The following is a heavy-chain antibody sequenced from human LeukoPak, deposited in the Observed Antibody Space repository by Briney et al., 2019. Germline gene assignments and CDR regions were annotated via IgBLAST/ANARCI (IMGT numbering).Heavy chain of an antibody. V-gene: IGHV4-39*07. D-gene: IGHD1-26*01. Sequence: SETLSLTCTVSGGSISSSSYYWGWIRQPPGKGLEWVGSIYYNGNTYYDPSLKSRVTISVDTSKNQFSLKLSSVTAADTAVYYCARGPGTFDYWGQGTLVTVSS. J-gene: IGHJ4*02. CDR1: GGSISSSSYY. CDR2: IYYNGNT. CDR3: ARGPGTFDY.